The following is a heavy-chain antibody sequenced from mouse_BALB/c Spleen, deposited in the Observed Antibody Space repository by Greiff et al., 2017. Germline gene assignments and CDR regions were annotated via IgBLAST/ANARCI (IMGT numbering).Heavy chain of an antibody. CDR1: GYSITSGYY. CDR3: ARDLPSYDYDRGFAY. Sequence: VQLKESGPGLVKPSQSLSLTCSVTGYSITSGYYWNWIRQFPGNKLEWMGYISYDGSNNYNPSLKNRISITRDTSKNQFFLKLNSVTTEDTATYYCARDLPSYDYDRGFAYWGQGTLVTVSA. J-gene: IGHJ3*01. V-gene: IGHV3-6*02. D-gene: IGHD2-4*01. CDR2: ISYDGSN.